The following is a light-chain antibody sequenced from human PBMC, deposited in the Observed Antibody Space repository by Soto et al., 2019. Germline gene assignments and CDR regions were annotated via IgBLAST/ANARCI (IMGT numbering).Light chain of an antibody. Sequence: DIPMTQSPPSLSASVGDRVTITCRASQSISDYLNWYQQKSGAAPKLLIYVASSLQSGIPSRFSGSGSGTDFTLTITSLQPEDFATYYCQQTYSIPLTFGGGTRV. J-gene: IGKJ4*01. CDR2: VAS. CDR3: QQTYSIPLT. V-gene: IGKV1-39*01. CDR1: QSISDY.